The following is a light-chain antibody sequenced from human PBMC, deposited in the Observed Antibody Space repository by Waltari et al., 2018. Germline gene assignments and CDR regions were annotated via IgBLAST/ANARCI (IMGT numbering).Light chain of an antibody. CDR1: QSVGNK. J-gene: IGKJ1*01. V-gene: IGKV1-NL1*01. CDR2: AAS. CDR3: HQYYNTLRT. Sequence: DFQMTQSPSSLYASVGAKVTITRRASQSVGNKLAWYQQKPGKAPKLLIYAASSMQSGIPARFSGSGSGTEYTLTISSLQSEDFAAYYCHQYYNTLRTFGQGTKVEIK.